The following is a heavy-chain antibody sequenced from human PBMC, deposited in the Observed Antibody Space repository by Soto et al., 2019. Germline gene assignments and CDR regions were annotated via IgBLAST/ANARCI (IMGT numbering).Heavy chain of an antibody. J-gene: IGHJ4*02. CDR1: GFTVSSNY. Sequence: GGSLRLSCAASGFTVSSNYMSWVRQAPGKGLEWVSVIYSGGSTYYADSVKGRFTISRDNSKNTLYLQMNSLRAEDMAVYYGARVFPVDAGCYDDWGQGTLVTVSS. CDR2: IYSGGST. V-gene: IGHV3-66*01. CDR3: ARVFPVDAGCYDD.